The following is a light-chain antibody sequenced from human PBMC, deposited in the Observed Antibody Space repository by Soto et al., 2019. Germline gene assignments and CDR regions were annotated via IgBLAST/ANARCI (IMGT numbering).Light chain of an antibody. Sequence: EIVLTQSPGTLSLSPGERATLSCRASQSVSTTYVAWYQQKPGQAPRVLISGTSRRATGIPSRFSGSGSGTDFTLTISRLEPEDFVVYYCQVFGSSPRYTFGQGTNLEI. CDR2: GTS. V-gene: IGKV3-20*01. CDR1: QSVSTTY. CDR3: QVFGSSPRYT. J-gene: IGKJ2*01.